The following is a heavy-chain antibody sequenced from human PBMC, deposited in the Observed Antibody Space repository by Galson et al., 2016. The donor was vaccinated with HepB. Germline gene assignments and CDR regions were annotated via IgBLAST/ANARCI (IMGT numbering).Heavy chain of an antibody. CDR2: IYYSGST. D-gene: IGHD1-1*01. CDR1: RGSISSSSSYY. CDR3: FAGTGGWLDP. J-gene: IGHJ5*02. V-gene: IGHV4-39*07. Sequence: SETLSLTCTVSRGSISSSSSYYWGWIRQSPGKGLEWIGSIYYSGSTYYNSSLKSRVTILLDTSKNQFSLTLRTVTAADTAVYYSFAGTGGWLDPWGQGTLVTVSS.